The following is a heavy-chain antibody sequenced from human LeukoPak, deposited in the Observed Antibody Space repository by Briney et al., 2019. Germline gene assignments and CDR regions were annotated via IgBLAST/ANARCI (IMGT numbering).Heavy chain of an antibody. V-gene: IGHV1-46*02. CDR3: AREWGYGSGSYYNRVGFDY. J-gene: IGHJ4*02. Sequence: ASVKVSCKASGYTFNNYYIHWVRQAPGQGLEWMGVINPSGASTIYAQKFQGRVTMTRDMSTSTVYMELSSLRSEDTAVYYCAREWGYGSGSYYNRVGFDYWGQGTLVTVSS. CDR1: GYTFNNYY. CDR2: INPSGAST. D-gene: IGHD3-10*01.